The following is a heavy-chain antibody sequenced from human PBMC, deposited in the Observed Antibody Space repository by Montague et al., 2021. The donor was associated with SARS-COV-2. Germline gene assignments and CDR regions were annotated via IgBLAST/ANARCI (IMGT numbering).Heavy chain of an antibody. CDR1: GFTFSYYA. V-gene: IGHV3-23*01. CDR2: ISGSGGTT. Sequence: SLRLSCAASGFTFSYYAMSWVRQAPGKGLEWVSTISGSGGTTYYADTVKGRFTISRDDSKNTVYLQMNGLRAEDTAEYFCAKDRQGEPHHIYSFDYWGQGALVTVSS. D-gene: IGHD3-16*01. J-gene: IGHJ4*02. CDR3: AKDRQGEPHHIYSFDY.